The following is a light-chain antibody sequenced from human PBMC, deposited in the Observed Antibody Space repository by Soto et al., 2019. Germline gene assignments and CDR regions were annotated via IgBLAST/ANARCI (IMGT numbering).Light chain of an antibody. Sequence: DIQLTQSPSFLSASVGDRVTITCRASQGLSSYLAWYQQKPGKAPNLLIYAAFTLQSGVPSRFSGSGSGTEFTLTISSLQPEDFATYYCQQLKSYPITFGQGTRLEIQ. J-gene: IGKJ5*01. V-gene: IGKV1-9*01. CDR1: QGLSSY. CDR2: AAF. CDR3: QQLKSYPIT.